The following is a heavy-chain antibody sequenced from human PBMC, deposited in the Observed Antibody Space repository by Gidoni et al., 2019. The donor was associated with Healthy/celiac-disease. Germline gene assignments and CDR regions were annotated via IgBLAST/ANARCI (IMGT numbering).Heavy chain of an antibody. Sequence: QVQLQQWGAGLLKPSETLSLTCAVYGGSFSGYYWSWIRQPPGKGLEWIGEINHSGSTNYNPSLKSRVTISVDTSKNQFSLKLSSVTAADTAVYYCARGLPARAYRSSTSCSIPHYWGQGTLVTVSS. CDR1: GGSFSGYY. CDR3: ARGLPARAYRSSTSCSIPHY. V-gene: IGHV4-34*01. CDR2: INHSGST. D-gene: IGHD2-2*01. J-gene: IGHJ4*02.